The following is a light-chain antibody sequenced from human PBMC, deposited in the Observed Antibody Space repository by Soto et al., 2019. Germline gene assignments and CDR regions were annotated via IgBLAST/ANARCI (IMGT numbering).Light chain of an antibody. Sequence: EIVMTQSPGTLSVFPGETATLSCRASQSVSSDLAWFHQKPGQVPRLIMYRTFTRATGIPARFSGSRSGTEFTLTISSLQSEDFAVYYCQRYNNWPLTFGGGTKVDIK. CDR2: RTF. J-gene: IGKJ4*01. CDR1: QSVSSD. CDR3: QRYNNWPLT. V-gene: IGKV3-15*01.